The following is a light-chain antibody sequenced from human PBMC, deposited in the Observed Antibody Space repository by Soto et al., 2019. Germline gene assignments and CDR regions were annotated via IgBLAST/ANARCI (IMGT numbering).Light chain of an antibody. CDR3: QQRFVWLT. CDR1: QSISSNF. V-gene: IGKV3-11*01. J-gene: IGKJ4*01. Sequence: EIVLTQSPGTLSLSPGEGATLSCRASQSISSNFLAWYQHKPGQAPRLLIYDASNRATGIPARFSGSGSGTDFTLTISSLEPEDFAVYYCQQRFVWLTFGGGTKVDIK. CDR2: DAS.